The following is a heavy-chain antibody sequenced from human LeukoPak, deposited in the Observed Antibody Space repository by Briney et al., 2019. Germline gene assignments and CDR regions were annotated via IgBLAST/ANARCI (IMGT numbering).Heavy chain of an antibody. V-gene: IGHV1-69*05. CDR3: ARDPVSYCSSTSCYTGRRGFDP. J-gene: IGHJ5*02. CDR2: IIPIFGTA. CDR1: GGTFSSYA. Sequence: GASVTVPCKASGGTFSSYAISWVQQAPGQGLEWMGGIIPIFGTANYAQKFQGRVTITTDESTSTAYMELSSLRSEDTAVYYCARDPVSYCSSTSCYTGRRGFDPWGQGTLVTVSS. D-gene: IGHD2-2*02.